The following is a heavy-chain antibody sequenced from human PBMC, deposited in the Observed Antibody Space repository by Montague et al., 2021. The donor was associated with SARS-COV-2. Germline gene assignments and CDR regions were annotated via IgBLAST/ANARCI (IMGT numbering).Heavy chain of an antibody. CDR1: GFTFSSYS. CDR3: ARDPLDYGLWSSGSYYNAYYYYYGMDV. CDR2: ISSSGSYI. J-gene: IGHJ6*02. Sequence: SLRLSCAASGFTFSSYSMNWVRQAPGKGLKWVSSISSSGSYIYYADSVKGRFTISRDNAKNSLYLQMNSPRAEDTAVYYCARDPLDYGLWSSGSYYNAYYYYYGMDVWGQGTTVTVSS. D-gene: IGHD3-10*01. V-gene: IGHV3-21*01.